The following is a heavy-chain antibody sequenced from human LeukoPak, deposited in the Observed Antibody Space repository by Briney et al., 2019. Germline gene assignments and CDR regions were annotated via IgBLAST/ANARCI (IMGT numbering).Heavy chain of an antibody. Sequence: SETLSLTCTVSGGSISSYYWSWIRQPPGKGLEWIGYIHHSGGTNYNPSLKSRAAISVETSKNQFSLKLRSVTAADTAVYYCARDGASGVDIVAHTFDYWGQGTLVTVSS. J-gene: IGHJ4*02. D-gene: IGHD5-12*01. CDR1: GGSISSYY. V-gene: IGHV4-59*01. CDR3: ARDGASGVDIVAHTFDY. CDR2: IHHSGGT.